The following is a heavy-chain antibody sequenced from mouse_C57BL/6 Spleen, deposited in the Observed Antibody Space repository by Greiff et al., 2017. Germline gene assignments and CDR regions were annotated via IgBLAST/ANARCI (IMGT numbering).Heavy chain of an antibody. Sequence: QVQLQQPGAELVKPGASVKLSCKASGYTFTSYWMHWVKQRPGQGLEWIGMIHPNSGSTNYNEKFKSKATLTVDKSSSTAYMQLSSLTSEDSAVYYCARSEAFSYDYDNYAMDYWGQGTSVTVSS. CDR3: ARSEAFSYDYDNYAMDY. D-gene: IGHD2-4*01. V-gene: IGHV1-64*01. J-gene: IGHJ4*01. CDR1: GYTFTSYW. CDR2: IHPNSGST.